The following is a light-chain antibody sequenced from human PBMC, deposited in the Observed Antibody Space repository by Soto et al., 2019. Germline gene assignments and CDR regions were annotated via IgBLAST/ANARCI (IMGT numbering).Light chain of an antibody. Sequence: QSALTQPASVSGSPGQSINISCTGTSSDVGGSAYVSWYQQFPGNVPRLLIYKVTNRPSGVSYRLSGSKSGNTASLTISGLQAEDEADYFCTSSKTGSLYVFGNGTKVTVL. CDR3: TSSKTGSLYV. J-gene: IGLJ1*01. V-gene: IGLV2-14*01. CDR2: KVT. CDR1: SSDVGGSAY.